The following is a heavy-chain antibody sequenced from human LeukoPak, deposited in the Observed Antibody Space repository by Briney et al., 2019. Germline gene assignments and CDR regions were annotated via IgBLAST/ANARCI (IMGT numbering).Heavy chain of an antibody. J-gene: IGHJ4*02. CDR2: LGDSGDST. V-gene: IGHV3-23*01. CDR3: ARDSPVCSY. CDR1: GFTLSSHG. Sequence: PGGSLRLSCAASGFTLSSHGMSWFRQAPGKGLEWVSALGDSGDSTYYADSVKGRFTISRDTSKNTLYLQMNSLRAEDTAVYYCARDSPVCSYWGQGTLVTVSS. D-gene: IGHD3-10*02.